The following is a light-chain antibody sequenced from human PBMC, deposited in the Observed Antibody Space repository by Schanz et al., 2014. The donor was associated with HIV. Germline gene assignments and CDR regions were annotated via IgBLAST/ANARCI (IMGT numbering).Light chain of an antibody. CDR1: SSDVGTYNL. Sequence: SALTQPASVSGSPGQSITISCTGTSSDVGTYNLVSWYQQHPGKAPKLMIYEGSKRPSGVSNRFSGSKSGNTASLTISGLQAEDEADYYCCSYAGSSAVFGGGTKLIVL. V-gene: IGLV2-23*01. CDR3: CSYAGSSAV. CDR2: EGS. J-gene: IGLJ3*02.